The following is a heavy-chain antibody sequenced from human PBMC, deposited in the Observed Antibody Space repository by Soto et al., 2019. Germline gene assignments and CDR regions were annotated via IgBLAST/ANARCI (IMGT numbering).Heavy chain of an antibody. Sequence: PSETLSLTCAVSGGSISSGGDSWSWLRQPPGKGLEWIGYIYHSGSTYYNPSLKSRVTISVDRSKNQFSLKLSSVTAADTAVYYCARATEGGGSGWYWEVGWFDPWGQGTLVTVSS. D-gene: IGHD6-19*01. V-gene: IGHV4-30-2*01. CDR1: GGSISSGGDS. CDR3: ARATEGGGSGWYWEVGWFDP. J-gene: IGHJ5*02. CDR2: IYHSGST.